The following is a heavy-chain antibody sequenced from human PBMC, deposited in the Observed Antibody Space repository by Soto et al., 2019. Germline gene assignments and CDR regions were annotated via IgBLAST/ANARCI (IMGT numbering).Heavy chain of an antibody. CDR2: SSRDSRSI. V-gene: IGHV3-9*01. CDR1: GFRFDDYG. J-gene: IGHJ4*02. CDR3: VKAALTTVAYYFDY. D-gene: IGHD4-17*01. Sequence: GGSLSLSCDVSGFRFDDYGMHWVRQAPGQGLGWIACSSRDSRSISYGASMKGRFTISRDNAKNSLYLQLNSLRADDTAFYYCVKAALTTVAYYFDYWGQGALVTVAS.